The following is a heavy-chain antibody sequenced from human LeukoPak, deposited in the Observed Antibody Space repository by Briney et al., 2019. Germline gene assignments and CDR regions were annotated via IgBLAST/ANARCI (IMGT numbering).Heavy chain of an antibody. CDR1: GGSTSSYY. D-gene: IGHD2-2*01. V-gene: IGHV4-4*07. J-gene: IGHJ5*02. CDR2: IYTSGST. Sequence: SETLSLTCTVSGGSTSSYYWSWIRQPAGKGLEWIGRIYTSGSTNYNPSLKSRVTMSVDTSKNQFSLKLSSVTAADTAVYYCARDGGVPAASEYNWFDPWGQGTLVTVSS. CDR3: ARDGGVPAASEYNWFDP.